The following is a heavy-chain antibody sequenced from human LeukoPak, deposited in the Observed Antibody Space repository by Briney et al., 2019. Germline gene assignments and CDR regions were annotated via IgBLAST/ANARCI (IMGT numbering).Heavy chain of an antibody. CDR2: IYYSGST. V-gene: IGHV4-59*01. J-gene: IGHJ4*02. D-gene: IGHD5-12*01. CDR1: GGSISIYY. Sequence: SETLSLTCTVSGGSISIYYWNWIRQPPGKGLEWIGYIYYSGSTNYNPSLKSRVTISVDTSKNQFSLKLSSVAAAHTAIYCCARGGTRLYTGCTLDYWGQGTLVTASS. CDR3: ARGGTRLYTGCTLDY.